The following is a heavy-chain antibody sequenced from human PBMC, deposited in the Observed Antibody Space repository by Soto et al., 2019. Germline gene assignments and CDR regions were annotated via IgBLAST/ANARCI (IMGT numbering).Heavy chain of an antibody. V-gene: IGHV1-8*02. CDR1: GYTFTSYD. CDR3: ARGRRNILAGSSDYYYYYMDV. J-gene: IGHJ6*03. CDR2: MNPNSGNT. Sequence: ASVKVSCKASGYTFTSYDINWVRQATGQGLEWMGWMNPNSGNTGYAQKFQGRVTMTRNTSISTAYMELSSLRSEDTAVYYCARGRRNILAGSSDYYYYYMDVRGKGTTVTVSS. D-gene: IGHD3-9*01.